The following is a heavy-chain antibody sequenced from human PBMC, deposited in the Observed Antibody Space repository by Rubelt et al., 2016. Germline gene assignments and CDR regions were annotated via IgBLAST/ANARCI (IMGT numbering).Heavy chain of an antibody. V-gene: IGHV1-2*06. J-gene: IGHJ4*02. D-gene: IGHD1-1*01. CDR3: ARTGARYYFDY. Sequence: QVHLVQSGAEVKKPGASVKVSCKASGYTFTGYYMHWVRQAPGQGLEWMGRIIPNSGDTNYAQKFQGRVTLTRDTSISTAYMGLGRLRSDETAVYYCARTGARYYFDYWGQGTLVTVSA. CDR1: GYTFTGYY. CDR2: IIPNSGDT.